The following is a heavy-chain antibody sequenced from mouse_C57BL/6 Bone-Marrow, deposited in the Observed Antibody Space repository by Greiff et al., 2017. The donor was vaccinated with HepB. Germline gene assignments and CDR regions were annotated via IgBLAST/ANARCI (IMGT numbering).Heavy chain of an antibody. V-gene: IGHV1-81*01. CDR2: IYPRSGNT. CDR3: ARWIYYYGSSYWYFDV. D-gene: IGHD1-1*01. Sequence: QVHVKQSGAELARPGASVKLSCKASGYTFTSYGISWVKQRTGQGLEWIGEIYPRSGNTYYNEKFKGKATLTADKSSSTAYMELRSLTSEDSAVYFCARWIYYYGSSYWYFDVWGTGTTVTVSS. J-gene: IGHJ1*03. CDR1: GYTFTSYG.